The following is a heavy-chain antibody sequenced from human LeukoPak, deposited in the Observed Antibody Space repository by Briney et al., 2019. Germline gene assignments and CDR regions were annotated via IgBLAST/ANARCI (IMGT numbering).Heavy chain of an antibody. J-gene: IGHJ3*02. Sequence: GGSLRLSCAASGITLSPYWMSWVRQAPGKGLEWVANIKQDGSEKNYVDSVKGRFTISRDNARNSLYLQMDSLRAEDAALYYCARGGLYWHIWGQGTMVTVSS. CDR1: GITLSPYW. CDR2: IKQDGSEK. CDR3: ARGGLYWHI. D-gene: IGHD2-15*01. V-gene: IGHV3-7*04.